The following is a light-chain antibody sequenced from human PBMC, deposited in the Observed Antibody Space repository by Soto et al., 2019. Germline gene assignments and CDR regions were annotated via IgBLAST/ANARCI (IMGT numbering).Light chain of an antibody. J-gene: IGLJ1*01. CDR3: SSYAGSNNFV. V-gene: IGLV2-8*01. CDR1: SSDVGRYNF. CDR2: EVS. Sequence: QSALTQPASVSGSPGQSITISCTGTSSDVGRYNFVSWYQQYPDKAPKLIISEVSKRPSGVPDRFSGSKSGNTASLTVSGLQAEDEADYYCSSYAGSNNFVFGTGTKLTVL.